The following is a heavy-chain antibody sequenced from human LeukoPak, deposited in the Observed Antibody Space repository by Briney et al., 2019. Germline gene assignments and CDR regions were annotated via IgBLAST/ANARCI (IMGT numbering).Heavy chain of an antibody. CDR3: ARQLWSGYYSHFDY. V-gene: IGHV4-59*08. D-gene: IGHD3-3*01. CDR2: IYYSGNT. CDR1: GGSISSYY. Sequence: PSVTLSLPCTVSGGSISSYYWSWIRQPPGKGLEWIGYIYYSGNTNYTPSLKSRVTISVDTSKNQFSLKLSSVTAADTAVYYCARQLWSGYYSHFDYWGQGILVTVSS. J-gene: IGHJ4*02.